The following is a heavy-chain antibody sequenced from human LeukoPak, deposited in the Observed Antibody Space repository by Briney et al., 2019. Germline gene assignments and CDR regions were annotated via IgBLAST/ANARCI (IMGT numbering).Heavy chain of an antibody. D-gene: IGHD3-22*01. CDR2: IYKSGST. Sequence: PSETLSLTCTVSGGSIGWDWSWIRQSAGKGLEWIGRIYKSGSTNYNPSFRSRVTMSVDTSKNQFSLSVTSVTAADTAVYYCAREEYFQDSNGYSYYFHSWGQGFLVTVSS. CDR1: GGSIGWD. J-gene: IGHJ4*02. V-gene: IGHV4-4*07. CDR3: AREEYFQDSNGYSYYFHS.